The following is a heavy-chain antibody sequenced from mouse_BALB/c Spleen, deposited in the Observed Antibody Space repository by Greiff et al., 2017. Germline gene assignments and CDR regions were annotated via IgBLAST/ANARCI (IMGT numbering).Heavy chain of an antibody. CDR1: GYTFTDYN. J-gene: IGHJ3*01. Sequence: VQLQQSGPELVKPGASVKISCKASGYTFTDYNMNWVKQSHGKSLEWIGYIYPYNGGTGYNQKFKSKATLTVDNSSSTAYMELRSLTSEDSAVYYCARGGYDAWFAYWGQGTLVTVSA. D-gene: IGHD2-2*01. V-gene: IGHV1S29*02. CDR2: IYPYNGGT. CDR3: ARGGYDAWFAY.